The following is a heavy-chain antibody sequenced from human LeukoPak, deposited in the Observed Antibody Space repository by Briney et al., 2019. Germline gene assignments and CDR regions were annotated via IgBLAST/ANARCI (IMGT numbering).Heavy chain of an antibody. Sequence: QPGGSLRLSCAAAGFTFSSYGIHWVRQAPGKGLEWVAIISYDGSNKYYADSVKGRFTISRDNSKNTLYLQMNSLRAEDTAMYYWAKDGIVVSYFDYWGQGTLVTVSS. D-gene: IGHD3-22*01. CDR2: ISYDGSNK. CDR1: GFTFSSYG. V-gene: IGHV3-30*18. CDR3: AKDGIVVSYFDY. J-gene: IGHJ4*02.